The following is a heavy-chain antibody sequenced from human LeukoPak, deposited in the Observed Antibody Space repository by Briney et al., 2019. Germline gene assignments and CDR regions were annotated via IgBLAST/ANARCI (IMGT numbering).Heavy chain of an antibody. CDR1: GFTFSSYW. CDR2: INSDGSST. J-gene: IGHJ5*02. D-gene: IGHD3-9*01. Sequence: PGGSLRLSCAASGFTFSSYWMHWVRQAPGKGLVWVSRINSDGSSTSDADSVKGRFTISRDNSKNTLYLQMNSLRAEDTAVYYCAKDLRGYDILMPIDPWGQGTLVTVSS. CDR3: AKDLRGYDILMPIDP. V-gene: IGHV3-74*01.